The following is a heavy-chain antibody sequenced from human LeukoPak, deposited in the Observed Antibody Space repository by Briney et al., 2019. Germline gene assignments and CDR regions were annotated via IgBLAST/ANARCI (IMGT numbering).Heavy chain of an antibody. V-gene: IGHV1-69*04. J-gene: IGHJ2*01. CDR2: IIPILGII. CDR1: GGTLSSYA. CDR3: AGPLKSIAARYFDL. Sequence: SVKVSCKASGGTLSSYAISWVRQAPGQGLEWMGRIIPILGIINYAQKFQGRVTITADKSTSTAYMELSSLRSEDTAVYYCAGPLKSIAARYFDLWGRGTLVTVSS. D-gene: IGHD6-6*01.